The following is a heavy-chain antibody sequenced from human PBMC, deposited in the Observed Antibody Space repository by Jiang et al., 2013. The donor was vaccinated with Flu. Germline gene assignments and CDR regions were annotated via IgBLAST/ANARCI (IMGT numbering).Heavy chain of an antibody. V-gene: IGHV4-34*01. CDR2: INHSGST. J-gene: IGHJ4*02. CDR3: ARSTTEDYFDY. CDR1: GGSFSGYY. D-gene: IGHD4-17*01. Sequence: LLKPSETLSLTCAVYGGSFSGYYWSWIRQPPGKGLEWIGEINHSGSTNYNPSLKSRVTISVDTSKNQFSLKLSSVTAADTAVYYCARSTTEDYFDYWGQGTLVTVS.